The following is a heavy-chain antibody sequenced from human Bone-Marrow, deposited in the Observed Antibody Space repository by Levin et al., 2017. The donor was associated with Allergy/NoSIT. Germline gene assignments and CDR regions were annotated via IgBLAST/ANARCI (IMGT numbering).Heavy chain of an antibody. Sequence: QSGGSLRLSCAASGFAVNDYYMSWVRQSPGKGLEWVATFYSGGSISYADSVKGRFTISRDTSANNLFLQMNNLGVEDAAFYYCVRDLMESDDHWGQGTLVAVSS. CDR3: VRDLMESDDH. V-gene: IGHV3-53*01. CDR2: FYSGGSI. CDR1: GFAVNDYY. J-gene: IGHJ4*02. D-gene: IGHD2-8*01.